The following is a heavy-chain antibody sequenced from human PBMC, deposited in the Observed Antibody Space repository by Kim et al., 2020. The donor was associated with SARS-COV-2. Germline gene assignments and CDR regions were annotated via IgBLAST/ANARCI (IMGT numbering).Heavy chain of an antibody. J-gene: IGHJ3*02. V-gene: IGHV3-23*01. CDR1: GFTFSSYA. CDR3: AKDLFYDSSGLDAFDI. CDR2: ISGSGGST. D-gene: IGHD3-22*01. Sequence: GGSLRLSCAASGFTFSSYAMSWVRQAPGKGLEWVSAISGSGGSTYYADSVKGRFTISRDNSKNTLYLQMNSLRAEDTAVYYCAKDLFYDSSGLDAFDIWGQGTMVTVSS.